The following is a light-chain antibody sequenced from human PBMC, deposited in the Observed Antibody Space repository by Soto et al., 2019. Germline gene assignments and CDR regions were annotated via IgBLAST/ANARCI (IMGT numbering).Light chain of an antibody. Sequence: ELVMTQSPATLSVSPGERATLFCRASQRVGSSVAWYQQRPGQAPRLLLYGASTRATGIPARFSGSGGGTDFTLTISSLQPEDSAVYYCQQYKHWYTFGQGTILEIK. CDR2: GAS. CDR3: QQYKHWYT. J-gene: IGKJ2*01. CDR1: QRVGSS. V-gene: IGKV3-15*01.